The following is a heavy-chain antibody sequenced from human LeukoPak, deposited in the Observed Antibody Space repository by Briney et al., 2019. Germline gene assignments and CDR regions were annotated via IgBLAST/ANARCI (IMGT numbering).Heavy chain of an antibody. CDR1: GFIFSSYS. V-gene: IGHV3-21*01. CDR2: IDSTSTYI. Sequence: GGSLRLSCAASGFIFSSYSMNWVRQAPGKGLEWVAFIDSTSTYIHYADSVKGRFTIPRDNAKNSLYLQMNSLRVEDTGVYYCAEGSGGPGYWGQGTLVTVSS. D-gene: IGHD1-26*01. J-gene: IGHJ4*02. CDR3: AEGSGGPGY.